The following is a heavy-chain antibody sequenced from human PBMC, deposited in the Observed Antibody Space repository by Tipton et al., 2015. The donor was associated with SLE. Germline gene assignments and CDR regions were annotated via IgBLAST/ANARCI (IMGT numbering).Heavy chain of an antibody. CDR1: GGSISSYY. CDR2: IYYSGST. J-gene: IGHJ4*02. V-gene: IGHV4-59*12. D-gene: IGHD6-13*01. CDR3: ARGPYSSTGGDY. Sequence: TLSLTCTVSGGSISSYYWSWIRQPPGKGLEWIGYIYYSGSTNYNPSLKSRVTISVDTSKNQFSLKLSSVTAADTAVYYCARGPYSSTGGDYWGQGTLVTVSS.